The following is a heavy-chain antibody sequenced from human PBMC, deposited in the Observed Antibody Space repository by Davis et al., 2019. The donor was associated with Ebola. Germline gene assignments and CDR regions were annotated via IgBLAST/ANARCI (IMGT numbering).Heavy chain of an antibody. Sequence: MPSETLSLTCTVSGGSISSYYWTWIRQPPGKGLEWVGEINHSGSTNYNLSLKSRLTISVDTSKNQFSLKLSSVTAADTAVYYCLGIAAAGTVANRFDPWGQGTLVSVSS. V-gene: IGHV4-34*01. J-gene: IGHJ5*02. CDR2: INHSGST. CDR3: LGIAAAGTVANRFDP. CDR1: GGSISSYY. D-gene: IGHD6-13*01.